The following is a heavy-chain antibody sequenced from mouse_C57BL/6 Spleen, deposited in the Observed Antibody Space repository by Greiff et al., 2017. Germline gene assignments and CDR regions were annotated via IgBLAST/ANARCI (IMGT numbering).Heavy chain of an antibody. CDR3: FYYYGSSSGWFAY. Sequence: VQLQQPGTELVKPGASVKLSCKASGYTFTSYWMHWVKQRPGQGLEWIGNINPSNGGTNYNEKFKSKATLTVDKSSSTASMQLSSLTSEDSAVYYCFYYYGSSSGWFAYWGQGTLVTVSA. J-gene: IGHJ3*01. V-gene: IGHV1-53*01. CDR1: GYTFTSYW. D-gene: IGHD1-1*01. CDR2: INPSNGGT.